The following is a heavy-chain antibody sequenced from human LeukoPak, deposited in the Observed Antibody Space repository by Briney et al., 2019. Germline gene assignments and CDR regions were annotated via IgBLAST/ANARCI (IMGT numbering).Heavy chain of an antibody. Sequence: PSETLSLTCTVSGGSISSGGYYWSWIRQHPGKGLEWIGYIYYSGSTYYNPSLKSRVTISVDTSKNQFSLKLSSVTAADTAVYYCARALGSMVRGDKNWFDPWGQGTLVTVSS. CDR2: IYYSGST. J-gene: IGHJ5*02. V-gene: IGHV4-31*03. CDR1: GGSISSGGYY. D-gene: IGHD3-10*01. CDR3: ARALGSMVRGDKNWFDP.